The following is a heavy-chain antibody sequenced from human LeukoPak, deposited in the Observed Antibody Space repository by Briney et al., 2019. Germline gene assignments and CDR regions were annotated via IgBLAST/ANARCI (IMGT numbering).Heavy chain of an antibody. CDR2: IYYTGAT. D-gene: IGHD5-18*01. Sequence: SETLSLTCTVSGGSISSYYWSWIRLPPGKGLEWIGYIYYTGATYYNPSLKSRVTISLDTSKNQFSLKLSSVTAAAAAVYYCARPGYSYGTGYYFDCWGQGALVTVSS. CDR1: GGSISSYY. CDR3: ARPGYSYGTGYYFDC. V-gene: IGHV4-59*01. J-gene: IGHJ4*02.